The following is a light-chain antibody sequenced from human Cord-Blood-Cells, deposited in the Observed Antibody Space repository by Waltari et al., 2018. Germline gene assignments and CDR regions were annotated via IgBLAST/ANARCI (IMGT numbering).Light chain of an antibody. Sequence: QSVLTQPPSASGTPGPRVTISCSGSSSNIGSNYVYWYQQLPGTAHKLLIYRNNQRPSGLPDRFSGSKSGTSAALAISGLRSEDEADYYCAAWDDSLSGRVFGGGTKLTVL. J-gene: IGLJ3*02. CDR1: SSNIGSNY. V-gene: IGLV1-47*01. CDR3: AAWDDSLSGRV. CDR2: RNN.